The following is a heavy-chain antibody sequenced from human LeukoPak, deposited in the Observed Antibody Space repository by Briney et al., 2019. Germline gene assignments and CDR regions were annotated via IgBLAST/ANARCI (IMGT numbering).Heavy chain of an antibody. Sequence: SVKVSCKPSVFTFTSSAMQWVRQARGQRLEWIGWIVVGSGNTNYAQKFQERVTITRDMSTSTAYMELSSLRSEDTAVYYCATGNIAAAGTVPRGQGTLVTVSS. CDR2: IVVGSGNT. J-gene: IGHJ5*02. CDR1: VFTFTSSA. D-gene: IGHD6-13*01. V-gene: IGHV1-58*02. CDR3: ATGNIAAAGTVP.